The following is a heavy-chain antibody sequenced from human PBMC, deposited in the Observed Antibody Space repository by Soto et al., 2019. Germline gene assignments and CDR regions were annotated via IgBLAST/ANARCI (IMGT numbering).Heavy chain of an antibody. Sequence: GGSLRLSCAASGFTFSNAWMSWVRQAPGKGLEWVGRIKSKTDGGTTDYAAPVKGRFTISRDDSKNTLYLQMSSLKTEDAAVYYCTTLGHYYDTSPLDVWGQGTMVTVSS. CDR3: TTLGHYYDTSPLDV. CDR2: IKSKTDGGTT. J-gene: IGHJ6*02. CDR1: GFTFSNAW. D-gene: IGHD3-22*01. V-gene: IGHV3-15*01.